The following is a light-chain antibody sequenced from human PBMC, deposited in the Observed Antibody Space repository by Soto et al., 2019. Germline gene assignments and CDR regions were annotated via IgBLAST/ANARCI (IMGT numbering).Light chain of an antibody. V-gene: IGLV2-14*03. CDR2: DVN. CDR1: RSDIGAYNF. CDR3: TSWTTSTTMI. J-gene: IGLJ2*01. Sequence: QSVLTQPASVSGSPGQSITISCTGTRSDIGAYNFVSWYQQHPGEVPKLMLYDVNVRPSGVSNRFSGSKSGNTASLTISGLRAEDEADYYCTSWTTSTTMIFGGGTKVTVL.